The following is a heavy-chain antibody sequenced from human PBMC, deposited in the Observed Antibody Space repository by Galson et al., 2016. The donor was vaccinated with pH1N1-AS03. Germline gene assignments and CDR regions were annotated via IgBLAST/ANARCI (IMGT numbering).Heavy chain of an antibody. CDR1: GFTFSIYA. Sequence: SLRLSCAASGFTFSIYAVCWVRQAPGKGLEWVSTIGGIDGYPHYAEFVKGRFTVSRDNSKSTLYLQMNSLRGDDTAVYYCARGSGSPHWFDPWGQGTQVTVSS. CDR2: IGGIDGYP. CDR3: ARGSGSPHWFDP. J-gene: IGHJ5*02. D-gene: IGHD3-3*01. V-gene: IGHV3-23*01.